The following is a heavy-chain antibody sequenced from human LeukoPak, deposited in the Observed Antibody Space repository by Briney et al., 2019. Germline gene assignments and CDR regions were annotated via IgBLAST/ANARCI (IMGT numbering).Heavy chain of an antibody. Sequence: GGSLRLSCAASGFTFSSYSVNWVRQAPGKGLEWVSSISSSSSYIYYADSVKGRFTISRDNAKNSLYLQMNSLRAEDTAVYYCARGLVTYYDAFDIWGQGTMVTVSS. J-gene: IGHJ3*02. V-gene: IGHV3-21*01. CDR2: ISSSSSYI. CDR3: ARGLVTYYDAFDI. D-gene: IGHD4-11*01. CDR1: GFTFSSYS.